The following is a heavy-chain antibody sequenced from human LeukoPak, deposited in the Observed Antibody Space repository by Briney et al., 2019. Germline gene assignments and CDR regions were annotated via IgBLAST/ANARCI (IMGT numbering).Heavy chain of an antibody. CDR2: INQDGSER. D-gene: IGHD1-14*01. J-gene: IGHJ4*02. V-gene: IGHV3-7*01. CDR3: ARDKITGASTNDY. CDR1: GFSFTNYW. Sequence: GGSLRLSCAASGFSFTNYWMSWIRQAPGMGLEWVAIINQDGSERYYVDSVKGRFTVSRDSAKNSLYLQMNSLRVEDTAVYYCARDKITGASTNDYWGQGTLVTVSS.